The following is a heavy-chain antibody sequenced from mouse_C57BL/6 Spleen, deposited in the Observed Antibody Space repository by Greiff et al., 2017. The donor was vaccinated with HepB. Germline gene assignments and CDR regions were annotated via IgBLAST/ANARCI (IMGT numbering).Heavy chain of an antibody. CDR1: GYSITSGYY. CDR2: ISYDGSN. V-gene: IGHV3-6*01. J-gene: IGHJ4*01. D-gene: IGHD1-1*01. CDR3: ARDYYYGSSYDAMDY. Sequence: EVQVVESGPGLVKPSQSLSLTCSVTGYSITSGYYWNWIRQFPGNKLEWMGYISYDGSNNYNPSLKNRISITRDTSKNQFFLKLNSMTTEDTATYYCARDYYYGSSYDAMDYWGQGTSVTVSS.